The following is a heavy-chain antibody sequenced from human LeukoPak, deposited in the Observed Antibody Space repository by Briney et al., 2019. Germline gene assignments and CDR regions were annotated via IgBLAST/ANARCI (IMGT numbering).Heavy chain of an antibody. CDR2: IWFDGSNK. D-gene: IGHD2-2*02. J-gene: IGHJ3*02. CDR1: GFAFSNYN. CDR3: AGRLYCSGNSCYTGPDAFDI. Sequence: GGSLRLSCAASGFAFSNYNMHWVRQAPGKGLEGVAVIWFDGSNKYYADSVKGRFTISRDNSRNALYLQMNSLRAEDTAVYYCAGRLYCSGNSCYTGPDAFDIWGQGTMVTVSS. V-gene: IGHV3-33*01.